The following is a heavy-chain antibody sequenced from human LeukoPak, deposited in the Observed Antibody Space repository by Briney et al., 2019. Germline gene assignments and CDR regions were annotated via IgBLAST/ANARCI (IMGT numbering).Heavy chain of an antibody. CDR2: INPNSGGT. D-gene: IGHD6-13*01. V-gene: IGHV1-2*02. J-gene: IGHJ6*04. Sequence: ASVEVSCKASGYTFTSYYMHWVRQAPGQGLEWMGWINPNSGGTNYAQKFQGRVTMTRDTSISTAYMELSRLRSDDTAVYYCARGGAGYSSSWYGAFDIWGKGTTVTVSS. CDR1: GYTFTSYY. CDR3: ARGGAGYSSSWYGAFDI.